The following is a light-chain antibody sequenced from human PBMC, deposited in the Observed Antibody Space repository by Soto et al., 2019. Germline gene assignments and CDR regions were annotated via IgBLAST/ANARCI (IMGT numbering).Light chain of an antibody. J-gene: IGKJ1*01. V-gene: IGKV1-5*03. CDR3: QQYNSYSWT. CDR2: KAS. CDR1: QSISNW. Sequence: DIQMTQSPSTLSASVGDRVTITCRASQSISNWLAWYQQRPGKAPRLLIYKASNLESGVPSRFSGSGSGTEFTLIITSLQPDDSATYYCQQYNSYSWTFGQGTKVDI.